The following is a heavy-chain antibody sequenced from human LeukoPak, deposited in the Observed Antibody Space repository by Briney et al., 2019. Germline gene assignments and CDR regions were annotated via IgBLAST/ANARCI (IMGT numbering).Heavy chain of an antibody. CDR3: APIYGDYSDFDS. J-gene: IGHJ4*02. CDR1: GGSLSSWH. V-gene: IGHV4-34*01. Sequence: SETLSLTCAVHGGSLSSWHWSWVRQPPGQGLAWIGEMTHDGRTNYNPSLKSRVSMSVDTSKNQFSLKLSSVAAADTAVYYCAPIYGDYSDFDSWGQGTLVTVSS. D-gene: IGHD4-17*01. CDR2: MTHDGRT.